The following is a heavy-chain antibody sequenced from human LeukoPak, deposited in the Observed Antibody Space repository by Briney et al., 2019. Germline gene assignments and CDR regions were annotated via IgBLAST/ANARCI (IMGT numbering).Heavy chain of an antibody. D-gene: IGHD2-2*01. CDR2: MSGGGGTA. CDR1: GFAFSSYP. Sequence: GGSLRLSCVGSGFAFSSYPMSWVRQAPGKGLQWVSAMSGGGGTAYYADSVKGRFTITRDNSKSTLYLQMDSLRAEDTAIYYCAARPLMPPRFDDWGQGTLVTVSS. J-gene: IGHJ4*02. V-gene: IGHV3-23*01. CDR3: AARPLMPPRFDD.